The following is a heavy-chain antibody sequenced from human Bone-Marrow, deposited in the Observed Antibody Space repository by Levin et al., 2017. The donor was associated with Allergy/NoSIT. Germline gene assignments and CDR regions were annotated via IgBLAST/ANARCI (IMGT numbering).Heavy chain of an antibody. CDR3: ARGRADRGFDP. J-gene: IGHJ5*02. CDR1: GYTLSSYY. V-gene: IGHV1-46*01. CDR2: VNPSAGST. Sequence: EASVKVSCKASGYTLSSYYMHWVRQAPGQGLEWMGTVNPSAGSTTYPQKFQGRVTMTRDTSTSTVYMALSSLRSEDTAVYYCARGRADRGFDPWGQGTLVTVSS. D-gene: IGHD1-14*01.